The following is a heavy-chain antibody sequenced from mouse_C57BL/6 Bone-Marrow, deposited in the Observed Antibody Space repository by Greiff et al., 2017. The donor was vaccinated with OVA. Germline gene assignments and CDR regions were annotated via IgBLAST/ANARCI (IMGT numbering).Heavy chain of an antibody. CDR1: GYTFTDYE. CDR2: IDPETGGT. V-gene: IGHV1-15*01. CDR3: TRWGTTVVATFDV. J-gene: IGHJ1*03. Sequence: QVQLQQSGAELVRPGASVTLSCKASGYTFTDYEMHWVKQTPVHGLEWIGAIDPETGGTAYNQKFKGKAILTADKSSGTAYMELRSLTSEDSAVYYCTRWGTTVVATFDVWGTGTTVTVSS. D-gene: IGHD1-1*01.